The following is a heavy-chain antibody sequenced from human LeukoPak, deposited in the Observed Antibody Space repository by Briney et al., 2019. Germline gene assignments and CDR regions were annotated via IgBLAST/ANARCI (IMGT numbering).Heavy chain of an antibody. CDR3: AKGRTIAVAGQFDY. D-gene: IGHD6-19*01. CDR2: ISWNSGSI. CDR1: GFTFDDYA. V-gene: IGHV3-9*03. Sequence: GRSLRLSCAASGFTFDDYAMHWVRQAPGKGLEWVSGISWNSGSIGYADSVEGRFTISRDNAKNSLYLQMNSLRAEDMALYYCAKGRTIAVAGQFDYWGQGTLVTVSS. J-gene: IGHJ4*02.